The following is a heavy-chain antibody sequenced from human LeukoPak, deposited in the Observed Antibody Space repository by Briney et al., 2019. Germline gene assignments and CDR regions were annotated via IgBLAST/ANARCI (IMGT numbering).Heavy chain of an antibody. V-gene: IGHV4-59*01. Sequence: PSETLSLTCTVSGGSISRYFWSWIRQPPGKGLEWIGYIDHSGSTNYNPSLKSRVTISVDTSKNQFSLRLSSVTAADTAVYYCARVRYYYDSSGYYWFDPWGQGTLVTVSS. D-gene: IGHD3-22*01. CDR1: GGSISRYF. CDR3: ARVRYYYDSSGYYWFDP. J-gene: IGHJ5*02. CDR2: IDHSGST.